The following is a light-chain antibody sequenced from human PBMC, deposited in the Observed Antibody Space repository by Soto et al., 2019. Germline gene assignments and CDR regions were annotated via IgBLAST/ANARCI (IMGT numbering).Light chain of an antibody. CDR3: QKRSNWPT. CDR1: QSISSNQ. V-gene: IGKV3D-20*02. CDR2: GAT. J-gene: IGKJ5*01. Sequence: EIVLTQSPANLSLSPWERSTLSCRASQSISSNQLSWQQQQPGPAPRLLISGATMRATGIPDRIGSSGARTDFPLTISSLEPEFFADYCRQKRSNWPTFGQGTRLEIK.